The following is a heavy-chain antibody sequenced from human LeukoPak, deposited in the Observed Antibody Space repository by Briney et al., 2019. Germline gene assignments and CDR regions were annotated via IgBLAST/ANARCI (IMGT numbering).Heavy chain of an antibody. CDR3: ARGVPNYDSSGYSEYYYYYYYMDV. V-gene: IGHV4-39*07. CDR1: GGSISSSSYY. CDR2: IYYSGST. D-gene: IGHD3-22*01. J-gene: IGHJ6*03. Sequence: SETLSLTCTVSGGSISSSSYYWGWIRQPPGKGLEWVGSIYYSGSTYYNPSLKSRVTISVDTSKNQFSLKLSSVTAADTAVYYCARGVPNYDSSGYSEYYYYYYYMDVWGKGTTVTVSS.